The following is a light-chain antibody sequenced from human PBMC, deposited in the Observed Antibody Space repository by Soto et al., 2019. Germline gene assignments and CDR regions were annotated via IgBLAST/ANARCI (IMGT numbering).Light chain of an antibody. CDR3: QQYYTYST. CDR1: QSVSTL. CDR2: GAS. Sequence: DTQMTQSPSTLSAYVVSRVTIICRASQSVSTLLAWYQQKPGKAPKLLISGASSLESGVPSRFSGSGSGTEFTLTISSLQPDDFATYYCQQYYTYSTFGQGTKVDI. V-gene: IGKV1-5*02. J-gene: IGKJ1*01.